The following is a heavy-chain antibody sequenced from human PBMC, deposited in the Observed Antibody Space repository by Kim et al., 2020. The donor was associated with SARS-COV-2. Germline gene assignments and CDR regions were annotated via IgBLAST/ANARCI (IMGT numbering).Heavy chain of an antibody. CDR2: ISGSGGST. D-gene: IGHD1-26*01. CDR1: GFTFSSYA. CDR3: AKDEGLGSYYYYGMDV. J-gene: IGHJ6*02. Sequence: GGSLRLSCAASGFTFSSYAMSWVRQAPGKGLEWVSAISGSGGSTYYADSVKGRFTISRDNSKNTLYLQMNSLRAEDTAVYYCAKDEGLGSYYYYGMDVWGQGTTVTVSS. V-gene: IGHV3-23*01.